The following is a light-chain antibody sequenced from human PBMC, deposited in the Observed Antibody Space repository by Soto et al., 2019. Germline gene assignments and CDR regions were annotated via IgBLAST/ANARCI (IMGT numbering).Light chain of an antibody. CDR1: SSNMGGGYY. CDR3: QSYAGRLRRGV. Sequence: QSVLTQPPSVSGSPGQSVTISCTGSSSNMGGGYYVNWYQQHPGTAPKLLIYGHSNRPPGVPDRFSGSKSGTPASLAITGLQAEDEADYYGQSYAGRLRRGVFGGGTKLTVL. CDR2: GHS. V-gene: IGLV1-40*01. J-gene: IGLJ3*02.